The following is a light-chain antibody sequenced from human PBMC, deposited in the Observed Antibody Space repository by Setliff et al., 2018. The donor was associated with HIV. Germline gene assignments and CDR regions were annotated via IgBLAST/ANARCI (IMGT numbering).Light chain of an antibody. CDR2: EVT. V-gene: IGLV2-23*02. J-gene: IGLJ1*01. CDR3: CSLAGSGTYI. CDR1: SSDIGSYDL. Sequence: QSALTQPASVSGSPGQSIPISCTGTSSDIGSYDLVSWFQHHPGKAPKAIIYEVTKRPSGVSNRFSGSKSGNPASLTISGLQAEDEAGYFCCSLAGSGTYIFATGTKVTVL.